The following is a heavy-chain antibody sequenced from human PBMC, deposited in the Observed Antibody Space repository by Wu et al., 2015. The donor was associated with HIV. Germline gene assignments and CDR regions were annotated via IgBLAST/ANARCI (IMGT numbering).Heavy chain of an antibody. CDR1: GYTFTGYY. D-gene: IGHD1-26*01. CDR3: ARDGELGISAYYMDV. Sequence: QVQLVQSGAEVKKPGASVKVSCKASGYTFTGYYIHWVRQAPGQGLEWMGWINPKSGGTNYAQKFQGRVTMTRDTSMNTAYMALSRLKSDDTAVYYCARDGELGISAYYMDVWGKGTTVTVSS. V-gene: IGHV1-2*02. CDR2: INPKSGGT. J-gene: IGHJ6*03.